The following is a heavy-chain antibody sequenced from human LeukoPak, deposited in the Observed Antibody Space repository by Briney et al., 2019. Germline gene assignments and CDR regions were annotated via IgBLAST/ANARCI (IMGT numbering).Heavy chain of an antibody. D-gene: IGHD6-13*01. V-gene: IGHV1-69*13. Sequence: GASVTVSCKASGGTFSSYAISWVRQAPGQGLEWMGGIIPIFGTANYAQKFQGRVTITADESTSTAYMELSSLRSEDTAVYYCARDRGAAAGTGIDYWGQGTLVTVSS. CDR2: IIPIFGTA. CDR1: GGTFSSYA. CDR3: ARDRGAAAGTGIDY. J-gene: IGHJ4*02.